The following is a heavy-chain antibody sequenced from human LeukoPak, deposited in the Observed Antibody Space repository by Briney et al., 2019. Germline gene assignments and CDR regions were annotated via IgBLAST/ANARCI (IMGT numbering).Heavy chain of an antibody. CDR3: ANCYGDYDSYFDY. V-gene: IGHV3-23*01. CDR2: VSGSGGST. D-gene: IGHD4-17*01. J-gene: IGHJ4*02. Sequence: GGSLRLSCAASGFTFSSYAMSWVRQAPGKGLEWVSAVSGSGGSTYYADSVKGRFTISRDNSKNTLYLQMNSLRAEDTAVYYCANCYGDYDSYFDYWGQGTLVTVSS. CDR1: GFTFSSYA.